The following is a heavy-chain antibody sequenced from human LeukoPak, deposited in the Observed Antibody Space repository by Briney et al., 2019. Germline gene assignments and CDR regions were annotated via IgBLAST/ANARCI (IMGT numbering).Heavy chain of an antibody. CDR2: IKQDGSEK. D-gene: IGHD6-13*01. J-gene: IGHJ4*02. CDR3: ARGPIKTYSSSWYLEYYFDY. CDR1: EFTFSSYW. V-gene: IGHV3-7*01. Sequence: GGSLRLSCAASEFTFSSYWMSWVRHAPGKGLEWVANIKQDGSEKYYVDSVKGRFTISRDDAKNSLYLQMNSLRAEDTAVYYCARGPIKTYSSSWYLEYYFDYWGQGTLVTVSS.